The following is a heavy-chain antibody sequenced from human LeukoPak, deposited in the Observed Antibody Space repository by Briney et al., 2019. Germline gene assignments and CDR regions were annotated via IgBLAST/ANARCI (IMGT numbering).Heavy chain of an antibody. CDR2: IYYSGST. D-gene: IGHD2-21*01. V-gene: IGHV4-59*01. Sequence: PSETLSLTCTVSGGSISSYYWSWIRQPPGKGLEWIGYIYYSGSTNYNPSLKSRVTISVDTSKNQFSLKLSSVTAADTAVYYCARASTLFLGYFDYWGQGTLVTVSS. J-gene: IGHJ4*02. CDR3: ARASTLFLGYFDY. CDR1: GGSISSYY.